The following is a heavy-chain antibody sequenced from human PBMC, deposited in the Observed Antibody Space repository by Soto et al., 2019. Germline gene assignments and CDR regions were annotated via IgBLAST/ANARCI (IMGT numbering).Heavy chain of an antibody. CDR2: ISGSGGST. J-gene: IGHJ5*02. D-gene: IGHD3-10*01. CDR3: AKDQGEYYGSGSYIVGPYGNWFDP. CDR1: GFTFSSYA. V-gene: IGHV3-23*01. Sequence: GGSLRLSCAASGFTFSSYAMSWVRQAPGKGLEWVSAISGSGGSTYYADSVKGRFTISRDNSKNTLYLQMNSLRAEDTAVYYCAKDQGEYYGSGSYIVGPYGNWFDPWGQGTLVTVSS.